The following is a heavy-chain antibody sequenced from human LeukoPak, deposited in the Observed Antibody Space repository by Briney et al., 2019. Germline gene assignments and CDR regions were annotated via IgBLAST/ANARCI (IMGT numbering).Heavy chain of an antibody. CDR1: GYTFTGYY. Sequence: ASVKVSCKASGYTFTGYYMHWVRQAPGQGLEWMGWINPNSGGTNYAQKFQDRVTMTRDTSISTAYMELSRLRSDDTAVYYCARSSITMVRGVINPSDYWGQGTLVTVSS. CDR3: ARSSITMVRGVINPSDY. V-gene: IGHV1-2*02. CDR2: INPNSGGT. D-gene: IGHD3-10*01. J-gene: IGHJ4*02.